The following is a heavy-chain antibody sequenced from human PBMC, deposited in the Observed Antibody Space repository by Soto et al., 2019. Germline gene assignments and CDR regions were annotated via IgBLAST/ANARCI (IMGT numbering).Heavy chain of an antibody. Sequence: QVQLVQSVAEVKKPGSSLKVSCKASGGTFTNYAFSWVRQAPGQGPEWMGGIIPIFGTPDYAQKFQGRVIITADESTRTVSMELNSIRSDDTAVYYCARERSVGYCITTTCPKPFYYNAMDVWGQGTTVTVS. V-gene: IGHV1-69*12. J-gene: IGHJ6*02. CDR2: IIPIFGTP. CDR1: GGTFTNYA. CDR3: ARERSVGYCITTTCPKPFYYNAMDV. D-gene: IGHD2-2*01.